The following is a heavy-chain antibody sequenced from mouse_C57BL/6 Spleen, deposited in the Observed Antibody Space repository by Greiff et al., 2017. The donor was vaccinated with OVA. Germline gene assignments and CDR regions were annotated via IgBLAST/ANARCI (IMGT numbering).Heavy chain of an antibody. Sequence: VQLQQSGAELARPGASVKMSCKASGYTFTSYTMHWVKQRHGQGLEWIGYINPCSGDTRYNQKFKDKATLTADKSSSTAYMQLNSLTSEDSSVDYCARTTVVATEYVDVWGTGTTVTVSS. J-gene: IGHJ1*03. CDR1: GYTFTSYT. V-gene: IGHV1-4*01. D-gene: IGHD1-1*01. CDR3: ARTTVVATEYVDV. CDR2: INPCSGDT.